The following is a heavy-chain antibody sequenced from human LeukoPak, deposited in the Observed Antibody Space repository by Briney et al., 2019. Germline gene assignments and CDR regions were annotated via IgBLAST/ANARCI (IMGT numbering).Heavy chain of an antibody. D-gene: IGHD2-15*01. CDR2: IKPDGSEK. V-gene: IGHV3-7*01. CDR1: GFTFSTYW. CDR3: ARDRRLYCSGGSCYSSFDY. Sequence: GGSLRLSCAASGFTFSTYWMSWVRQAPGKGLEWVANIKPDGSEKYYVDSVKGRLTISRDNAKNSLYLAMNSLRAEDTAVYCCARDRRLYCSGGSCYSSFDYWGQGTLVTVSS. J-gene: IGHJ4*02.